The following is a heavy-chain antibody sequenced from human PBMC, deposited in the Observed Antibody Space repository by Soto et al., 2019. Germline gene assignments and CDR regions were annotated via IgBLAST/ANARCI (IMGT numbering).Heavy chain of an antibody. CDR2: IYYSGST. Sequence: SETLSLTCTVSGGSISSYYWSWIRQPPGKGLEWIGYIYYSGSTNYNPSLKSRVTISVDTSKNQFSLKLSSVTAADTAVYYCARRGDGALDYWGQGTLVTVSS. CDR3: ARRGDGALDY. D-gene: IGHD3-16*01. V-gene: IGHV4-59*08. CDR1: GGSISSYY. J-gene: IGHJ4*02.